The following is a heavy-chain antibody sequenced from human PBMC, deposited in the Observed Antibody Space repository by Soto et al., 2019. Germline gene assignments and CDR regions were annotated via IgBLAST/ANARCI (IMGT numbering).Heavy chain of an antibody. CDR3: ARTNGAYSNYFDY. J-gene: IGHJ4*02. Sequence: EMQLVESGGGLVKPGGSLRLSCAASGFTFSSYSMVWVRQAPEKGLEWVSSIGGSSGHIYYADSLKGRFTISRDNAKNSLYLQMNSLRVDDTAVYYCARTNGAYSNYFDYWGQGTLVTVSS. V-gene: IGHV3-21*01. CDR1: GFTFSSYS. D-gene: IGHD2-8*01. CDR2: IGGSSGHI.